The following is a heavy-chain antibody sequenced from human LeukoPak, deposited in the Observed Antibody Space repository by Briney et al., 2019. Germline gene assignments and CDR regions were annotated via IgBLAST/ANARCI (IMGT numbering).Heavy chain of an antibody. D-gene: IGHD6-19*01. CDR1: GFTFSNYL. J-gene: IGHJ3*02. CDR2: ISSTGGTI. V-gene: IGHV3-48*01. Sequence: GGSLRLSCVGSGFTFSNYLMNWVRQAPGKGLEWVSFISSTGGTIYYADAVKGRFTVSRDNAKNSLYLQMNSLRAEDMALYYCAKDIRAGIVNDAFDIWGQGTMVTVSS. CDR3: AKDIRAGIVNDAFDI.